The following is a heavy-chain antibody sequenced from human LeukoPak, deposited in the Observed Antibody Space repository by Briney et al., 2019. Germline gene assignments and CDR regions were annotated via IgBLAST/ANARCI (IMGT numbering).Heavy chain of an antibody. Sequence: GGSLRLSCAASGSTCSTDAMHWVGQAPGKGLEWVSVISGSGGTTFYTDSVKGRFTISRDNSKNTLYLQMNSPRAEDTAVYYCAKHDSSTRRRRRTTIGAFDIWGQGTMVTVSS. J-gene: IGHJ3*02. D-gene: IGHD3-22*01. CDR3: AKHDSSTRRRRRTTIGAFDI. CDR2: ISGSGGTT. CDR1: GSTCSTDA. V-gene: IGHV3-23*01.